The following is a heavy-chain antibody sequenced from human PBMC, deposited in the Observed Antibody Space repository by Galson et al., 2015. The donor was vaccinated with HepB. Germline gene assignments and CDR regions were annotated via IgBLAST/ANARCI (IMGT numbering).Heavy chain of an antibody. CDR2: ISSNGGST. CDR1: GFTFSSYA. J-gene: IGHJ1*01. CDR3: VKGDTVTTGGYFHH. Sequence: SLRLSCAASGFTFSSYAMHWVRQAPEKGLEYVSDISSNGGSTNYADSVKGRFTISRDNSKNTLYLQMSSLRAEDTAVYYCVKGDTVTTGGYFHHWGQGTLVTVSS. V-gene: IGHV3-64D*06. D-gene: IGHD4-17*01.